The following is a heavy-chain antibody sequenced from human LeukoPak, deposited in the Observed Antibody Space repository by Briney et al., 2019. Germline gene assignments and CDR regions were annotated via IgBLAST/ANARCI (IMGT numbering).Heavy chain of an antibody. D-gene: IGHD3-3*01. CDR1: GGSISSSSYY. J-gene: IGHJ3*02. V-gene: IGHV4-39*07. CDR2: IYYSGST. Sequence: SETLSLTCTVSGGSISSSSYYWGWIRQPPGKGLEWIGSIYYSGSTCYNPSLKSRVTISVDTSKNQFSLKLSSVTAADTAVYYCARDNRYDFSHAFDIWGQGTMVTVSS. CDR3: ARDNRYDFSHAFDI.